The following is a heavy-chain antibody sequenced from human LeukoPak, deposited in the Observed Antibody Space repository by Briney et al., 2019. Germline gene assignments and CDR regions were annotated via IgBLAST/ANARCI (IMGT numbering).Heavy chain of an antibody. V-gene: IGHV4-39*01. J-gene: IGHJ5*02. CDR3: ARPDYGDPNWFDP. D-gene: IGHD4-17*01. CDR2: IYYSGST. CDR1: GGSISSSSYY. Sequence: SETLSLTCTVSGGSISSSSYYWGWIRQPPGKGLEWIGSIYYSGSTYYNPSLKSRATISVDTSKNQFSLKLSSVTAADTAVYYCARPDYGDPNWFDPWGQGTLVTVSS.